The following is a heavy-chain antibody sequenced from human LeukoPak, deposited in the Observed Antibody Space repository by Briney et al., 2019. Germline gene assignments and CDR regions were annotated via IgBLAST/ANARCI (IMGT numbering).Heavy chain of an antibody. CDR1: GGSISSGASD. V-gene: IGHV4-31*03. D-gene: IGHD3-22*01. CDR2: INHSGTT. Sequence: SQTLSLTCTVSGGSISSGASDWGWIRQHPKRGREWVGYINHSGTTYYNTSLGSRVTMSVDTSKNQFSLKLSSVTAADSAVYYCARAARQGFTMIVVPFFYFDLWGRGTLVTVSS. CDR3: ARAARQGFTMIVVPFFYFDL. J-gene: IGHJ2*01.